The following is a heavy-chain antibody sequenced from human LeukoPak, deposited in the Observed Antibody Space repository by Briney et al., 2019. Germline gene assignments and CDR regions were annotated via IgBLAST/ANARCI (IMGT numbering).Heavy chain of an antibody. Sequence: GGSLRLSCAASGFTFSSYWMHWVRQVPGKGLVWVSRINSDGSSTSYADSVKGRFTISRDNAKNTLYLQMNSLRAEDTAVYYCAREYYYDSSGDAFDIWGQGTMVTVSS. J-gene: IGHJ3*02. V-gene: IGHV3-74*01. CDR2: INSDGSST. D-gene: IGHD3-22*01. CDR3: AREYYYDSSGDAFDI. CDR1: GFTFSSYW.